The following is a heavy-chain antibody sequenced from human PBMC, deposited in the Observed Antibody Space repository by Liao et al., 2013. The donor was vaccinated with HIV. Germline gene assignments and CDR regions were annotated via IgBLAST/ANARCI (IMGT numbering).Heavy chain of an antibody. CDR3: ARGQYGGRPDLYHYFYYLDV. J-gene: IGHJ6*03. V-gene: IGHV4-34*01. D-gene: IGHD4-23*01. CDR1: GGPVQWLL. Sequence: QVQLQEWGAGLLKPSETLSLICAVYGGPVQWLLLGLDSPVPTEGDWSGSGKVNQGGSVNYSPSLNSRVTLSVDTSKKQFSLRLKSVTAADTAIYYCARGQYGGRPDLYHYFYYLDVWGKGTMVTVSS. CDR2: VNQGGSV.